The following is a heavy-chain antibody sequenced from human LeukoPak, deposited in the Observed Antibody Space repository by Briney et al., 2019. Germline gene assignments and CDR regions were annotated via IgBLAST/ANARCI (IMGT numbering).Heavy chain of an antibody. CDR2: ISYHGSNK. CDR1: GFTFSSYA. V-gene: IGHV3-30*01. Sequence: TGRSLRLSCAASGFTFSSYAPHWVRQAPGKGLEWVAFISYHGSNKYYADSVKGRFTISRDNSKNTVNLQLNSLRAEDTAVYYCAREGYSYADYYCYYMDVWGKGTTVTVSS. J-gene: IGHJ6*03. CDR3: AREGYSYADYYCYYMDV. D-gene: IGHD5-12*01.